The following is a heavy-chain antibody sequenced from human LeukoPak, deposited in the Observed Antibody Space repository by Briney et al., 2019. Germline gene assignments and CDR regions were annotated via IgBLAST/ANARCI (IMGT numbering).Heavy chain of an antibody. CDR1: GFTFSDHY. CDR3: VRGYNSFVY. CDR2: NRIKVDGYIT. D-gene: IGHD3-22*01. Sequence: GWSLTLSCAASGFTFSDHYMDWVRQAPGKGLEWVGRNRIKVDGYITQYAASVKGRFTISRDDSKASLYLQMNSLSTDDTAVYYCVRGYNSFVYWGQGTLVTVSS. J-gene: IGHJ4*02. V-gene: IGHV3-72*01.